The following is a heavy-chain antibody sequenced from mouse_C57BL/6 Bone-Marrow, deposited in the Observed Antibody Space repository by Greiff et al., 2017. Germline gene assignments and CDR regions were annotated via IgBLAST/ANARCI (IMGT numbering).Heavy chain of an antibody. CDR3: TSLITTVVRVDY. Sequence: EVKLQQSGAELVRPGASVKLSCTASGFNIKDYYMHWVKQRPEQGLEWIGRIDPEDGDTEYAPKFQGKATMTADTSSNTAYLQLSSLTSEDTAVYYCTSLITTVVRVDYWGQGTTLTVSS. D-gene: IGHD1-1*01. CDR1: GFNIKDYY. CDR2: IDPEDGDT. J-gene: IGHJ2*01. V-gene: IGHV14-1*01.